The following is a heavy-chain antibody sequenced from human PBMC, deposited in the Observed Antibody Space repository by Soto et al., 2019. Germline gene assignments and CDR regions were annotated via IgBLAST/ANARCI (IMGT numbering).Heavy chain of an antibody. CDR2: IYATWTT. J-gene: IGHJ3*02. D-gene: IGHD3-10*02. V-gene: IGHV4-30-4*01. Sequence: QVQLQEAGPGLVRPSQTLSLTFTVDCGAMSENDYYWSWLRQSPGQGLQWSGYIYATWTTSYSPSLKSLVTMSADTSRNHFSMMLTSVTSAAPALSLCALGIVRGGFDICGKVTLVTVS. CDR1: CGAMSENDYY. CDR3: ALGIVRGGFDI.